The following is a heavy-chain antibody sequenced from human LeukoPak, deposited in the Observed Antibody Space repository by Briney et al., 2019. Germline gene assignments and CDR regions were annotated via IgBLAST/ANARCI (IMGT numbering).Heavy chain of an antibody. CDR3: ARGVPRYCRSPGRAAAEICGVY. Sequence: ASVKVSCKASGYTFTSYYMHWVRQAPGQGLEWMGIINPSGGSTSYAQKFQGRVTMTRDTSTSTVYMELSSLRSEDTAVYYCARGVPRYCRSPGRAAAEICGVYWGQGTLVTVSS. V-gene: IGHV1-46*01. CDR1: GYTFTSYY. CDR2: INPSGGST. J-gene: IGHJ4*02. D-gene: IGHD2-2*01.